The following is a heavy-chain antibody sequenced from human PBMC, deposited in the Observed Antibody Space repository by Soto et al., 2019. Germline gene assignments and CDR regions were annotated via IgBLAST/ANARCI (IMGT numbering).Heavy chain of an antibody. D-gene: IGHD5-12*01. CDR3: ARKPGWLRAGTYGMDV. J-gene: IGHJ6*02. CDR2: IYHSGST. V-gene: IGHV4-4*02. CDR1: GGSISSSNW. Sequence: QVQLQESGPGLVKPSGTLSLTCAVSGGSISSSNWWSWVRQPPGKGLEWIGEIYHSGSTNYNPSLKRRVTISVDKSKHQFSLQLSSVPAADTAVYYCARKPGWLRAGTYGMDVWGQGTTVTVSS.